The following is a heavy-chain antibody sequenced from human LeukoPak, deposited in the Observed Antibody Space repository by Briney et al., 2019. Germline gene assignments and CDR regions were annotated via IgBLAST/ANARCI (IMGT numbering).Heavy chain of an antibody. J-gene: IGHJ4*02. CDR2: INQDASAK. Sequence: PGGSLRLSCAVSGFTLSTYWMSWVRQAPGKGLEWVANINQDASAKYCVDSVKGRFTISRDNAKNSLYLQMNSLRAEDTGVYYCATSSAAPANMWGQGTLVTVSS. V-gene: IGHV3-7*01. D-gene: IGHD2-2*01. CDR1: GFTLSTYW. CDR3: ATSSAAPANM.